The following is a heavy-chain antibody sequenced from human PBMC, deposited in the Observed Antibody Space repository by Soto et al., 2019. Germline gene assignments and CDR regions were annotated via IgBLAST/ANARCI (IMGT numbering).Heavy chain of an antibody. J-gene: IGHJ4*02. CDR1: GFTFSIYG. CDR3: ARDRRVIPDADMAY. CDR2: IYSDGSHQ. D-gene: IGHD2-21*01. V-gene: IGHV3-30*03. Sequence: QVQLVESGGGVVQPGSSLRLSCEASGFTFSIYGMHWVRQAPGKGLEWVGVIYSDGSHQYYGDSVKGRFTISRDNSNKMVYLQMTGLRLDDSALYYCARDRRVIPDADMAYWGQGVLVTVSS.